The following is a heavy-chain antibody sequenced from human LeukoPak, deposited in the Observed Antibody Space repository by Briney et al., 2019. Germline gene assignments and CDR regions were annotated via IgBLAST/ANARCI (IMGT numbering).Heavy chain of an antibody. D-gene: IGHD5-12*01. CDR1: EFSFTSYA. J-gene: IGHJ3*01. CDR3: ARGHSGYDDPFDL. V-gene: IGHV3-30-3*01. CDR2: ISYDGSNK. Sequence: GGSLRLSCAASEFSFTSYAMNWVRQAPGKGLEWVAVISYDGSNKYYVDSVKGRFTVSRDNSKNTLYLQMNSLRAEDTAVYYCARGHSGYDDPFDLWGQGTMVTVSS.